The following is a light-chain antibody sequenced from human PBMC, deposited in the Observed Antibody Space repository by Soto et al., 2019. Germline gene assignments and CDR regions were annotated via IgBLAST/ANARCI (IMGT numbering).Light chain of an antibody. J-gene: IGKJ2*01. CDR2: AAS. CDR3: QQSYDTPLL. V-gene: IGKV1-39*01. CDR1: QSIGNF. Sequence: DIQLTQSPSSLYASVGDRVSSTCRARQSIGNFLHWYQQKPGKTPKLLIYAASKLQSGVPSRFSGSGSGTDFTLTITSLQPEDFATYYCQQSYDTPLLFGQGTQLEIK.